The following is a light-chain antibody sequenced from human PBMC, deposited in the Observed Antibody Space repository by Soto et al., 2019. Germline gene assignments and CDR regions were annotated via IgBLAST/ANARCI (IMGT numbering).Light chain of an antibody. V-gene: IGKV1-5*01. CDR1: QSISTW. CDR3: QQYNSYST. J-gene: IGKJ1*01. Sequence: ITMTQSPSTLSASVGDRVTIPCRASQSISTWLAWYQQKPGKAPKLLIYDASSLESGVPSRFSGSGSGTEFTLTISSLQPEDFASYYCQQYNSYSTFGQGTKVDIK. CDR2: DAS.